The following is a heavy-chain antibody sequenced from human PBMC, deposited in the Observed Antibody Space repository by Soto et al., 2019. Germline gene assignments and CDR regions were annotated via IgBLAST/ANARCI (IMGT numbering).Heavy chain of an antibody. V-gene: IGHV4-30-4*01. CDR3: ARAIMATLGGMDV. CDR2: IYYSGSS. Sequence: PSETLALTCTDSGGSISSGDYYWSWIRQPPGKGLEYIGYIYYSGSSHYNPSLKSRVTISLDTSRNQFSLKLSSVTAADTAVYYCARAIMATLGGMDVWGQGTTVTVSS. CDR1: GGSISSGDYY. D-gene: IGHD5-12*01. J-gene: IGHJ6*02.